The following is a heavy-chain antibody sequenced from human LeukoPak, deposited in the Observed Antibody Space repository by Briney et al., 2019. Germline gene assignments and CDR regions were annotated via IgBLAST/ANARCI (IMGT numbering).Heavy chain of an antibody. CDR1: GFTFSSYA. J-gene: IGHJ4*02. CDR2: ISYDGSNK. D-gene: IGHD6-13*01. Sequence: GGSLRLSCAASGFTFSSYAMHWVRQAPGKGLEWVAVISYDGSNKYYADSVKGRFTISRDNSKNTLYLQMNSLRAEDTAVYYCAKDWVVGSSWLVGYWGQGTLVTVSS. V-gene: IGHV3-30-3*01. CDR3: AKDWVVGSSWLVGY.